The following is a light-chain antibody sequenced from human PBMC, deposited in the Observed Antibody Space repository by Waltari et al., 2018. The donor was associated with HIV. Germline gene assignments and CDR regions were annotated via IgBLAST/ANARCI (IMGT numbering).Light chain of an antibody. V-gene: IGLV2-14*01. J-gene: IGLJ1*01. CDR2: AVS. CDR3: SSYTSSSTYV. Sequence: QSALTQPASVSGSPGQSITISCTGTSSDVGGYNYVSWYQPHPGKAPKLMIYAVSPRPSGVSNRFSGSKSGNTASLTISGLQAEDEADYYCSSYTSSSTYVFGTGTKVTVL. CDR1: SSDVGGYNY.